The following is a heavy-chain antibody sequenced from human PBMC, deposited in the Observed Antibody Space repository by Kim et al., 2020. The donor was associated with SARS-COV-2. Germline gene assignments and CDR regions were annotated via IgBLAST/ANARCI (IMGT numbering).Heavy chain of an antibody. CDR1: GLSFDDSA. CDR3: ARGNYRESLCLSYY. Sequence: GGSLRLSCAASGLSFDDSAMNWVRQAPGKGLEWLAVISYDGSNKDYADSVKGRFTISRDNSKRTLYLQMISLRVEDTGVYYCARGNYRESLCLSYY. V-gene: IGHV3-30-3*01. D-gene: IGHD2-21*01. J-gene: IGHJ6*01. CDR2: ISYDGSNK.